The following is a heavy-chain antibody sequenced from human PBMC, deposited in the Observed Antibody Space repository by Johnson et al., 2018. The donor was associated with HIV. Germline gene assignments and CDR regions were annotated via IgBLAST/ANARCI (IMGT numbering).Heavy chain of an antibody. CDR2: VSHDGSKK. CDR1: GFTFSSYG. J-gene: IGHJ3*02. Sequence: QVQLVESGGGVVQPGRSLRLSCAGSGFTFSSYGIHWVRQAPGKGLEWVASVSHDGSKKYYADSVKGRFIISRENSKNTVYLQMNSLRAEDTAVYYCAKDQAIAVADDAFDIWGQGTMVTVSS. V-gene: IGHV3-30*18. CDR3: AKDQAIAVADDAFDI. D-gene: IGHD6-19*01.